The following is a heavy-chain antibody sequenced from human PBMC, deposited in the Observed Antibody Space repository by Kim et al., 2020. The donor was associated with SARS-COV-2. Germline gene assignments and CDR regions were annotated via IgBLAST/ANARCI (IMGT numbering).Heavy chain of an antibody. V-gene: IGHV4-31*02. D-gene: IGHD3-10*01. CDR3: AREPHGGSGSYGLGWFDP. J-gene: IGHJ5*02. Sequence: KGRVTVSVNTSKNQFSLKLSSVTAADTAVYYCAREPHGGSGSYGLGWFDPWGQGTLVTVSS.